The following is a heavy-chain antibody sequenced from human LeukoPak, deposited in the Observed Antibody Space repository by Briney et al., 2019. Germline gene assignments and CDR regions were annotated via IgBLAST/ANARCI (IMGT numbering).Heavy chain of an antibody. CDR3: ARGPDYGARTDYLDY. CDR2: IKQGGGER. D-gene: IGHD4-17*01. CDR1: GFTFSRHW. J-gene: IGHJ4*02. Sequence: GGSLRLSCAASGFTFSRHWMNWVRQAPGKGLEWVANIKQGGGERNYVDPVKGRFTISRDDAKNSLYLQMSSLRAEDTAIYYCARGPDYGARTDYLDYWGQGTLVAVSS. V-gene: IGHV3-7*03.